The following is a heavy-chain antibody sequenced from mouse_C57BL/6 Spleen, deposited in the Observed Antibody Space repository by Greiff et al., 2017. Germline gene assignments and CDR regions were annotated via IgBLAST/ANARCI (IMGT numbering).Heavy chain of an antibody. J-gene: IGHJ3*01. Sequence: QVQLQQSGAELVKPGASVKISCKASGYEFSSYWMNWVKQRPGKGLEWIGQIYPGDGDTNYNGKFKGKATLTADKSSSTAYMQLSSLTSEDSAVYSCARGGDDGGPWFAYWGQGTLVTVSA. CDR3: ARGGDDGGPWFAY. CDR2: IYPGDGDT. CDR1: GYEFSSYW. V-gene: IGHV1-80*01. D-gene: IGHD2-2*01.